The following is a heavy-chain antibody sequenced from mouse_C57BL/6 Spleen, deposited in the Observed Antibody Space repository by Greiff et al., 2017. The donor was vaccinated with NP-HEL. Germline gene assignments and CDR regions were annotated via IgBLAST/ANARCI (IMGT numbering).Heavy chain of an antibody. V-gene: IGHV1-74*01. CDR2: IHPSDSDT. CDR3: APITTVVAPGFAY. CDR1: GYTFTSYW. Sequence: QVQLKQPGAELVKPGASVKVSCKASGYTFTSYWMHWVKQRPGQGLEWIGRIHPSDSDTNYNQKFKGKATLTVDKSSSTAYMQLSSLTSEDSAVYYCAPITTVVAPGFAYWGQGTLVTVSA. D-gene: IGHD1-1*01. J-gene: IGHJ3*01.